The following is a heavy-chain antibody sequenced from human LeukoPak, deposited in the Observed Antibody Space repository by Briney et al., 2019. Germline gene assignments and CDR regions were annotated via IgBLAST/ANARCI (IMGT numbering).Heavy chain of an antibody. V-gene: IGHV3-7*03. Sequence: GGSLRLSCAASGFTFSSYWMNWARQAPGKGLEWVASINHNGNVNYYVDSVKGRFTISRDNAKNSLYLQMSSLRAEDTAVYYCARDSGGRVYNYWGQRTLVTVSS. CDR1: GFTFSSYW. CDR3: ARDSGGRVYNY. CDR2: INHNGNVN. J-gene: IGHJ4*02. D-gene: IGHD6-13*01.